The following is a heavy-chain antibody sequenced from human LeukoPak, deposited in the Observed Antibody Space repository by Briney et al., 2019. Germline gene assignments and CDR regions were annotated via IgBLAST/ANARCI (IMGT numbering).Heavy chain of an antibody. V-gene: IGHV3-74*01. CDR3: ARDGSGWYSFPLF. D-gene: IGHD6-19*01. CDR2: INSDGSST. Sequence: GGSLGLSCAASGFTFSSYWMHWVRHAAGKGLVWVSHINSDGSSTSYADSVKGRFTISRDNAKNTLYLQMNSLRAEDTAVYYCARDGSGWYSFPLFGGQGTLVTVSS. J-gene: IGHJ4*02. CDR1: GFTFSSYW.